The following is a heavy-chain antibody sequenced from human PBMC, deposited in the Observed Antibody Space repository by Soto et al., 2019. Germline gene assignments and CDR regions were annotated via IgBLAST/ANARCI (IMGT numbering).Heavy chain of an antibody. J-gene: IGHJ4*02. D-gene: IGHD3-3*01. CDR1: GFSLTTSGVG. V-gene: IGHV2-5*02. CDR2: IYWDDDK. Sequence: QITLNESGPTVVRPTETLTLTCRFSGFSLTTSGVGVGWIRQSPGKATEGLALIYWDDDKRYSASLKSRLTITKDTSKNHVVLTVSDLDPTDTATYYCAHRVLRTVFGLVTAAAIYFDCGGQGTPVAVSS. CDR3: AHRVLRTVFGLVTAAAIYFDC.